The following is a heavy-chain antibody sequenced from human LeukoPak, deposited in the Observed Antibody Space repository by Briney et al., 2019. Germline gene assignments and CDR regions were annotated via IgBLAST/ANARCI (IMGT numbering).Heavy chain of an antibody. CDR3: AKDLGYSYGYAGVDY. V-gene: IGHV3-30*02. CDR2: IRYDGSNR. CDR1: GFTFSSYG. D-gene: IGHD5-18*01. Sequence: GGSLRLSCAASGFTFSSYGMHWARQAPGKGLEWVAFIRYDGSNRYYADSVKGRFTISRDNSKNTLYLQMNSLRAEDTAVYYCAKDLGYSYGYAGVDYWGQGTLVTVSS. J-gene: IGHJ4*02.